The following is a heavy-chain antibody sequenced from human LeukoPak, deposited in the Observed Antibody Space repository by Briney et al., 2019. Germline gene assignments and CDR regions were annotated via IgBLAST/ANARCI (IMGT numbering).Heavy chain of an antibody. D-gene: IGHD5-12*01. CDR3: ARGLEATAADDAFDI. CDR1: GFTFSSYA. V-gene: IGHV3-30-3*01. CDR2: ISYDGSNK. J-gene: IGHJ3*02. Sequence: GGSLRLSCAASGFTFSSYAMHWVRQAPGKGLEGVAVISYDGSNKYYADSVKGRFTISRDNSKNTLYLQMNSLRAEDTAVYYCARGLEATAADDAFDIWGQGTMVTVSS.